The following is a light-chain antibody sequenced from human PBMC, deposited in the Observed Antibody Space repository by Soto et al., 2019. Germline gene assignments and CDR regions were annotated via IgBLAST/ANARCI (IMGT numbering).Light chain of an antibody. V-gene: IGLV2-14*03. Sequence: QAVVTQPASVSGSPGQSIAISCTGTSSDVGGYNYVSWYQQHPGKAPKLMIYDVNSRPSGVSNRFSGSKSDNTASLTISGLQTEDEADYYCSSYTTSSTVIFGGGTKLTVL. CDR1: SSDVGGYNY. CDR2: DVN. CDR3: SSYTTSSTVI. J-gene: IGLJ2*01.